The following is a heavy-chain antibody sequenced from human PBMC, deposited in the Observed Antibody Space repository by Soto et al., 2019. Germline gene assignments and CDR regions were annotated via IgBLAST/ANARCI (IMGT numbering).Heavy chain of an antibody. J-gene: IGHJ4*02. V-gene: IGHV3-33*01. Sequence: VAVIWYDGSNKYYGDSVKGRFTISRDNSKNTVYLQMNSLRGEDTAVYYCARAPDYGGNYFDYWGQGTLVTVSS. D-gene: IGHD4-17*01. CDR3: ARAPDYGGNYFDY. CDR2: IWYDGSNK.